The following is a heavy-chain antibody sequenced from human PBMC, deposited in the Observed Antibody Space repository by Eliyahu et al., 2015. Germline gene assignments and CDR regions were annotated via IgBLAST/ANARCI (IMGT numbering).Heavy chain of an antibody. CDR2: IYYSGST. CDR3: AADFWSGYPGVAFDI. Sequence: QLQLQESGPGLVKPSETLSLTCTVPGGSISSSSYYWGWIRQPPGKGLEWIGSIYYSGSTYYNPSLKSRVTISVDTSKKQFSLKLSSVTAADTAVYYCAADFWSGYPGVAFDIWGQGTMVTVSS. J-gene: IGHJ3*02. D-gene: IGHD3-3*01. V-gene: IGHV4-39*01. CDR1: GGSISSSSYY.